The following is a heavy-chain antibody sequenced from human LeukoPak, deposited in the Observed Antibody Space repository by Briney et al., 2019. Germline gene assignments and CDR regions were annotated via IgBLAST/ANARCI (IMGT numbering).Heavy chain of an antibody. CDR3: AREGGQWLVSDY. CDR2: IRYDGSNK. D-gene: IGHD6-19*01. Sequence: PGGSLRLSCAASGFTFSSCGIHWVRQAPGKGLEWVAFIRYDGSNKYYADSVKGRFTISRDNSKNTLYLQMNSLRAEDTAVYYCAREGGQWLVSDYWGQGTLVTVSS. CDR1: GFTFSSCG. J-gene: IGHJ4*02. V-gene: IGHV3-30*02.